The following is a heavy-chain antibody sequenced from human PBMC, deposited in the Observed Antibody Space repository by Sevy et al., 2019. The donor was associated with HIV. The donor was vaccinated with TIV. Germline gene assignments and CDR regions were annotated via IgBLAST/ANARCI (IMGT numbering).Heavy chain of an antibody. J-gene: IGHJ6*02. Sequence: GGSLRLSCAASGFTFSSAWMSWVRQAPGKGLEWVGRIKSKTDGGTIDYAAPVKGRFSISREDSKITVYLQMNSLKTEDTAVYYCITDPGYSGYDEEVINYYYYGMDVWGQGTTVTVSS. CDR2: IKSKTDGGTI. D-gene: IGHD5-12*01. CDR1: GFTFSSAW. V-gene: IGHV3-15*01. CDR3: ITDPGYSGYDEEVINYYYYGMDV.